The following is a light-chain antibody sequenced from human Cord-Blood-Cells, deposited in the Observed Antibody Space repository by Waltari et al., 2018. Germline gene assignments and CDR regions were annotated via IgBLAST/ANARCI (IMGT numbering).Light chain of an antibody. CDR3: SSYTSSSTYV. J-gene: IGLJ1*01. Sequence: QSALTQPPSVSRSPGQSVTISCTRTSSHVGSYTRVSWYQQPPGTAPKLMIYEVSNRPSGVPDRFSGSKSGNTASLTISGLQAEDEADYYCSSYTSSSTYVFGTGTKVTVL. V-gene: IGLV2-18*02. CDR1: SSHVGSYTR. CDR2: EVS.